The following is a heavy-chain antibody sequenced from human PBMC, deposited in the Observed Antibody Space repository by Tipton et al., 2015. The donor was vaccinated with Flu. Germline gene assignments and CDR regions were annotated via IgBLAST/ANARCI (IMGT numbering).Heavy chain of an antibody. Sequence: LSLTCEVSGESIRSAYYWGWIRQPPGKGLEWIGNIYHGGTFYNPSLKSRVTMSLDTSKKQFSLKLSSVTAADTAVYYCASTSNYGRRIEPNFDYWGQGTLVTVSS. D-gene: IGHD4-11*01. CDR2: IYHGGT. J-gene: IGHJ4*02. CDR3: ASTSNYGRRIEPNFDY. V-gene: IGHV4-38-2*01. CDR1: GESIRSAYY.